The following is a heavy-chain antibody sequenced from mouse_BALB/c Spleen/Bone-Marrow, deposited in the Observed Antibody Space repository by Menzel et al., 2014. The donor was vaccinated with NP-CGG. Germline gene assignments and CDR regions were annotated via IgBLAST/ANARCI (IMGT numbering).Heavy chain of an antibody. CDR3: TTLARTYFDY. J-gene: IGHJ2*01. Sequence: EVQLQESGTVLARPGASVKMSCKASGYTFTSYWMHWVKQRPGQGLEWIGTIYPGNSDTTYNQKFKGKAKLTAVTSTSTAYMKLSSLTNDDSAVYYCTTLARTYFDYWGQGTTLTVSS. V-gene: IGHV1-5*01. CDR2: IYPGNSDT. CDR1: GYTFTSYW. D-gene: IGHD3-1*01.